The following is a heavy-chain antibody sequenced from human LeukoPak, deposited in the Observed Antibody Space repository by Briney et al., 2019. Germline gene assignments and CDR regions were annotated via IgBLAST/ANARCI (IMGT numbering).Heavy chain of an antibody. CDR3: ARGPPNWGYDY. CDR1: GSTCTSYD. CDR2: MSPNSGDT. J-gene: IGHJ4*02. V-gene: IGHV1-8*01. D-gene: IGHD7-27*01. Sequence: ASVKVSCKASGSTCTSYDFNWVRQGTGQRPGWMGWMSPNSGDTGYSQKFQDRVTMTRNTSISTAYMELSSLRSDDTAVYYCARGPPNWGYDYWGPGTLVTVSS.